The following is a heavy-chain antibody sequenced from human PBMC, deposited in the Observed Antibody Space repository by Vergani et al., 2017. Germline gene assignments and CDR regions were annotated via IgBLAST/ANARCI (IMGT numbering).Heavy chain of an antibody. CDR1: GGTFSSYA. J-gene: IGHJ3*02. Sequence: VQLVQSGAEVKKPGASVKVSCKASGGTFSSYAISWVRQAPGQGPEWMGGIIPIFGTTNYAQKFQGRVTITADESTSTAHVELSSLRSEDTAVYYCARGAMAGNLREDGFDIWGQGTMVTVSS. D-gene: IGHD6-19*01. CDR3: ARGAMAGNLREDGFDI. V-gene: IGHV1-69*13. CDR2: IIPIFGTT.